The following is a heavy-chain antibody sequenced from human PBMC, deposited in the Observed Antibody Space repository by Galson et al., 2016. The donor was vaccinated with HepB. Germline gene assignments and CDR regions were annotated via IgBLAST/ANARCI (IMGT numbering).Heavy chain of an antibody. CDR3: ARNIGGRDSGWDFDY. Sequence: SLRLSCAASGFTFTTYGIHWVRQAPGKGLEWVAVISYDGSNKYYGDSVTGRFTISRDNSQNTLYLQMNSLRTEDTAVYYCARNIGGRDSGWDFDYWGQGTLVTVSS. CDR1: GFTFTTYG. CDR2: ISYDGSNK. V-gene: IGHV3-30*03. D-gene: IGHD6-19*01. J-gene: IGHJ4*02.